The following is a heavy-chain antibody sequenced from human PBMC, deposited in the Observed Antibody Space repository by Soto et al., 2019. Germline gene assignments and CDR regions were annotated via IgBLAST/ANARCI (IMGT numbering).Heavy chain of an antibody. D-gene: IGHD6-6*01. CDR3: ARERREPEYRSSVVNNWLDP. J-gene: IGHJ5*02. V-gene: IGHV4-59*01. CDR1: GGSISSYY. CDR2: IYYSGST. Sequence: SETLSLTCTVSGGSISSYYWSWIRQPPGKGLEWIGYIYYSGSTNYNPSLKSRVTISVDTSKNQFSLKLSSVTAADTAVYYCARERREPEYRSSVVNNWLDPWGQGTLVTVYS.